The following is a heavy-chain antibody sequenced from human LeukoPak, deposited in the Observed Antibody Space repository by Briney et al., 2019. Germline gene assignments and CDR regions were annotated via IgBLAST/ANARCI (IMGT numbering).Heavy chain of an antibody. CDR2: INPNSGGT. V-gene: IGHV1-2*04. D-gene: IGHD1-26*01. CDR3: ANGRSGSYVFDY. Sequence: ASVKVSCKASGYTFTGYYMHWVRQAPGQRLEWMGWINPNSGGTNYAQKFQGWVTMTRDTSISTAYMELSSLRSEDTAVYYCANGRSGSYVFDYWGQGTLVTVSS. CDR1: GYTFTGYY. J-gene: IGHJ4*02.